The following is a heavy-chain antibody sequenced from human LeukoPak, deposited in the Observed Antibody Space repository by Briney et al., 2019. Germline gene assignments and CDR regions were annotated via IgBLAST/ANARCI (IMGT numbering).Heavy chain of an antibody. CDR1: GGSISTYY. CDR2: IYHSGST. CDR3: ARDGYSGSDAL. J-gene: IGHJ4*02. Sequence: NPSETLSLTCTVSGGSISTYYWTWIRQPPGKGLEWIGYIYHSGSTNYNPSLKSRVTISVDTSQNQFSLKLSSVTAADTAVYYCARDGYSGSDALWGQGTLVTVSS. V-gene: IGHV4-59*01. D-gene: IGHD5-12*01.